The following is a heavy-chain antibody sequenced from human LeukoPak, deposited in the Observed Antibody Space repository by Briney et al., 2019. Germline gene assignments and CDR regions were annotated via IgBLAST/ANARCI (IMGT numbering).Heavy chain of an antibody. CDR3: ARDQGITMIHNWFDP. V-gene: IGHV1-69*13. CDR2: IIPIFGTA. J-gene: IGHJ5*02. CDR1: GGTFSSYA. D-gene: IGHD3-22*01. Sequence: SVKVSCKASGGTFSSYAIGWVRQAPGQGLEWMGGIIPIFGTANYAQKFQGRVTITADESTSTAYMELSSLRSEDTAVYYCARDQGITMIHNWFDPWGQGTLVTVSS.